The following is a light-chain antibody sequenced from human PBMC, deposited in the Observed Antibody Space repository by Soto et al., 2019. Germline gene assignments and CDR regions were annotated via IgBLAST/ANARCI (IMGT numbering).Light chain of an antibody. CDR2: EDD. CDR3: YSYAGRSTSV. V-gene: IGLV2-23*01. CDR1: SSDDGSYNL. Sequence: LIQPASVSGSPGQSITISCTGTSSDDGSYNLVSWYQQYPGKAPKLMIYEDDERPSGVSNRFSGSKSGNTASLTISGLQAEDEADYYCYSYAGRSTSVFGGGTKLTVL. J-gene: IGLJ2*01.